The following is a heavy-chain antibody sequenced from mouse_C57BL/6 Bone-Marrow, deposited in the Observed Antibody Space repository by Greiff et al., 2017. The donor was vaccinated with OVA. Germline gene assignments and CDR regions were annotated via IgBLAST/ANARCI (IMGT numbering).Heavy chain of an antibody. Sequence: QVQLQQPGAELVKPGASVKLSCKASGYTFTSYWMQWVKQRPGQGLEWIGEIDPSDSYTNYNQKFKGKATLTEDTSSSTAYMQLSSLTSEDSAVYYCARNYYGSSLYYAMDYWGQGTSVTVSS. CDR1: GYTFTSYW. V-gene: IGHV1-50*01. CDR2: IDPSDSYT. J-gene: IGHJ4*01. CDR3: ARNYYGSSLYYAMDY. D-gene: IGHD1-1*01.